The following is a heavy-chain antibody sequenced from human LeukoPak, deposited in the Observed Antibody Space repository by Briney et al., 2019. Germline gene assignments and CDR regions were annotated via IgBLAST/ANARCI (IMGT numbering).Heavy chain of an antibody. Sequence: GGSLRLSCAASGFTFSSYSMNWVRQAPGKGLEWVSYISSSSSTIYYADSVKGRFTISRDNAKNSLYLQMNSLRAEDTAVYFCARERYDYVWGSYPQAFDIWGQGTMVTVSS. D-gene: IGHD3-16*02. CDR1: GFTFSSYS. CDR2: ISSSSSTI. CDR3: ARERYDYVWGSYPQAFDI. J-gene: IGHJ3*02. V-gene: IGHV3-48*01.